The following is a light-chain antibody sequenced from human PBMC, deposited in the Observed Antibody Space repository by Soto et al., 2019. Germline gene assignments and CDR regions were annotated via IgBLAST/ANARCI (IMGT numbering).Light chain of an antibody. J-gene: IGKJ2*01. CDR3: QQCFTTPQT. CDR1: QSLLHSSDNRNY. CDR2: WAS. V-gene: IGKV4-1*01. Sequence: EIVMAQFPETLAVSVGERATIKCRSSQSLLHSSDNRNYLTWYQQKPGQPPKVLIYWASSRESGVPDRFRGSGSGTDFTLTISNLQADDVAVYYCQQCFTTPQTFGQGTKVDIK.